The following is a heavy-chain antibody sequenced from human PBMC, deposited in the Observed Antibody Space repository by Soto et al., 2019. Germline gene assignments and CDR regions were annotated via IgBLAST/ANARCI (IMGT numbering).Heavy chain of an antibody. Sequence: SVKVSCKASGGTFSSYAISWVRQAPGQGLEWMGGIIPIFGTANYAQKFQGRVTITADESTSTAYMELSSLRSEDTAVYYCARGGTYCSSTCCYPPFYYYYGMDVWGQGTTVTVSS. D-gene: IGHD2-2*01. CDR3: ARGGTYCSSTCCYPPFYYYYGMDV. CDR2: IIPIFGTA. CDR1: GGTFSSYA. V-gene: IGHV1-69*13. J-gene: IGHJ6*02.